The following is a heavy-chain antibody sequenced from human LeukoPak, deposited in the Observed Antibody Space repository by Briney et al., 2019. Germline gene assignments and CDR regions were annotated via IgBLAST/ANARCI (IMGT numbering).Heavy chain of an antibody. CDR2: IIPILGIA. Sequence: ASVKVSRKASGGTFSSYAISWVRQAPGQGLEWMGRIIPILGIANYAQKFQGRVTITADKSTSTAYMELSSLRSENTAVYYCARVFYYDSSGYSLRSYYFDYWGQGTLVTVSS. CDR3: ARVFYYDSSGYSLRSYYFDY. CDR1: GGTFSSYA. D-gene: IGHD3-22*01. V-gene: IGHV1-69*04. J-gene: IGHJ4*02.